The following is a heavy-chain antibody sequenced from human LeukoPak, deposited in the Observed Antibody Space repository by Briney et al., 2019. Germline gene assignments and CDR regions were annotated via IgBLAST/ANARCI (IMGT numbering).Heavy chain of an antibody. CDR1: GYTFSDYY. CDR2: INPNSGGT. J-gene: IGHJ5*02. Sequence: ASVKVSCKTSGYTFSDYYIHWIRQAPGQGLEWVGWINPNSGGTNYAQKFQGRVTMTRDTSISTAYMELSRLRSDDTAVYYCARAREEGSGSWGQGTLVTVSS. V-gene: IGHV1-2*02. CDR3: ARAREEGSGS. D-gene: IGHD6-19*01.